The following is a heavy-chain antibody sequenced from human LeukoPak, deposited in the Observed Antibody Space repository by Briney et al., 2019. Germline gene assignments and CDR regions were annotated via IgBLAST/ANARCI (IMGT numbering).Heavy chain of an antibody. CDR1: GFTFSGYA. D-gene: IGHD3-3*01. CDR3: ARDAPSSITIFGVAPGAFDI. Sequence: GRSLRLSCAASGFTFSGYAMHWVRQAPGKGLEWVAVISYDGSNKYYADSVKGRFTISRDNSKNTLYLQMNSLRAEDTAVYYCARDAPSSITIFGVAPGAFDIWGQGTMVTVSS. CDR2: ISYDGSNK. J-gene: IGHJ3*02. V-gene: IGHV3-30-3*01.